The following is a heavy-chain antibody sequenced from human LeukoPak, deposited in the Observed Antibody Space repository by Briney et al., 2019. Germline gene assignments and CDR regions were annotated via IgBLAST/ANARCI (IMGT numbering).Heavy chain of an antibody. D-gene: IGHD3-22*01. CDR1: GDSVSSNSAA. CDR3: ARASHQYYYDSSGYYYFDY. V-gene: IGHV6-1*01. J-gene: IGHJ4*02. Sequence: SQTLSLTCAISGDSVSSNSAAWNWIRQSPSRGLEWLGRTYYRSKWYNDYAVSVKSRITINPDTSKNQFSLQLNSVTPEDTAVYYCARASHQYYYDSSGYYYFDYWGQETLVTVSS. CDR2: TYYRSKWYN.